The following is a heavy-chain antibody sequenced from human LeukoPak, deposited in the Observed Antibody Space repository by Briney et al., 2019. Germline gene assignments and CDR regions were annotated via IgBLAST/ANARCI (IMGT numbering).Heavy chain of an antibody. CDR3: AIRFAS. Sequence: GGSLRLSCAASGXTFSSFDMNWVRQAPGMGLEWVSFISSSGSTIYYADSVKGRFTISRDNTKNSLYLQMNSLRAEDSAVYYCAIRFASWGQGTLVTVSS. CDR2: ISSSGSTI. V-gene: IGHV3-48*03. CDR1: GXTFSSFD. J-gene: IGHJ5*01.